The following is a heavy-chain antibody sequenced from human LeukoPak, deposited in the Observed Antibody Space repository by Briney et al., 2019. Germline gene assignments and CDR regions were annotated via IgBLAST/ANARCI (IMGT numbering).Heavy chain of an antibody. CDR3: ARDYVLDY. D-gene: IGHD3-10*02. V-gene: IGHV3-7*01. CDR2: IKEDGSEK. J-gene: IGHJ4*02. CDR1: AFIFSGHW. Sequence: GGSLRLSCEGSAFIFSGHWMNWVRQTPGKGLEWVASIKEDGSEKYYVDSVKGRFTISRDNAKKSLYLQMNSLRAEDTAVYYCARDYVLDYWGQGTLVTVPS.